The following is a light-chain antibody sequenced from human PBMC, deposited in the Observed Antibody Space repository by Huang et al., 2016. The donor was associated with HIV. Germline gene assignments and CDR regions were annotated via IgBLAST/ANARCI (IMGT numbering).Light chain of an antibody. J-gene: IGKJ1*01. CDR1: QSVLYSSNSKNY. CDR3: QQYYRLPQT. V-gene: IGKV4-1*01. CDR2: WAS. Sequence: DIVMTQSPDSLTVSLGERATIKCRSSQSVLYSSNSKNYLGWFQQKPGRAPRLLIYWASARESGVPDRVSGSGSGTDFTLTIDRLEAEDAAIYYCQQYYRLPQTFGQGTRVEIK.